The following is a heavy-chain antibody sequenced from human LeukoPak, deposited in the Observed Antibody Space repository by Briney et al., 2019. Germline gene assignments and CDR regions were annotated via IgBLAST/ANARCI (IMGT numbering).Heavy chain of an antibody. Sequence: SETLSLTCAVYGGSFSGYYWSWIRQPPGKGLEWIGEINHSGSTNYNPSLKSRVTISVDTSKNQFSLKLSSVTAADTAVYYCARGHYDILTGYTDRYFDLWGRGTLVTVSS. CDR1: GGSFSGYY. V-gene: IGHV4-34*01. CDR3: ARGHYDILTGYTDRYFDL. D-gene: IGHD3-9*01. J-gene: IGHJ2*01. CDR2: INHSGST.